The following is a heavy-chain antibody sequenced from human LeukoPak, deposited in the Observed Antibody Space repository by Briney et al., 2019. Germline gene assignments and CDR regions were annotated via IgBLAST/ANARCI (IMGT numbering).Heavy chain of an antibody. D-gene: IGHD6-19*01. CDR2: ISASGSNT. CDR1: GFTFSHYV. V-gene: IGHV3-23*01. Sequence: PGGSLRLSCAVSGFTFSHYVMSWVRQAPGKGLEWVSAISASGSNTFYADSVKGRFTISRDNSKNTLYLQMNSLRAEDTAVYYCAPPPGAAVAGLSDCWGQGTLVTVSS. CDR3: APPPGAAVAGLSDC. J-gene: IGHJ4*02.